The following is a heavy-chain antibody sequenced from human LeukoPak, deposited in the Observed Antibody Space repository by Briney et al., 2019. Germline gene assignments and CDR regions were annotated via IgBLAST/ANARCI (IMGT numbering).Heavy chain of an antibody. CDR2: IYYSGST. D-gene: IGHD6-19*01. Sequence: PSETLSLTCSVSGGSIRSRDYYWGWIRQPPGKGLEWIGSIYYSGSTYYNPSLKSRVTISVDTSKNQFSLKLSSVTAADTAVYYCARVQNQWLAFDYWGQGTLVTVSS. CDR3: ARVQNQWLAFDY. J-gene: IGHJ4*02. V-gene: IGHV4-39*07. CDR1: GGSIRSRDYY.